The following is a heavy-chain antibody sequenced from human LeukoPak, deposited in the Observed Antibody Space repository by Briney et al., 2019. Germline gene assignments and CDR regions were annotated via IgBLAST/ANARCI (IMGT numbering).Heavy chain of an antibody. CDR3: AKEERSPSGLYFDY. V-gene: IGHV3-11*01. CDR1: GFTFSDYY. Sequence: PGGSLRLSCAASGFTFSDYYMSWIRQAPGKGLEWVSYISSSGSTIYYADSVKGRFTISRDNSKNTLYLQMNSLRAEDTAVYYCAKEERSPSGLYFDYWGQGTLVTVSS. D-gene: IGHD3-22*01. CDR2: ISSSGSTI. J-gene: IGHJ4*02.